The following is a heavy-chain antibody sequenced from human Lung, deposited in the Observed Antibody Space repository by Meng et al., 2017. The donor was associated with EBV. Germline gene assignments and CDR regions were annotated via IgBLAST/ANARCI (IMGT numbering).Heavy chain of an antibody. V-gene: IGHV4-34*01. D-gene: IGHD2-2*02. CDR3: ATYTGGRFGP. J-gene: IGHJ5*02. CDR1: DGSFSGYY. Sequence: QVQLQRWGAGLLKPSETLSLTCAVYDGSFSGYYRSWIRQPPGKGLEWIGEINHSGSTSYNPSLKGRVTILVDTSKNQFSLKLTSVTAADTAVYYCATYTGGRFGPWGQGTLVTVSS. CDR2: INHSGST.